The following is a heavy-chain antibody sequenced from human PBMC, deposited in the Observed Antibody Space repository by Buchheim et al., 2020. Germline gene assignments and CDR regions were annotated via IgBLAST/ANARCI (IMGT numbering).Heavy chain of an antibody. J-gene: IGHJ4*02. CDR2: IYYSGST. CDR1: GGSISSGDYY. CDR3: ARDFGVGYYGSGSYPSYYFDY. D-gene: IGHD3-10*01. V-gene: IGHV4-30-4*01. Sequence: QVQLQESGPGLVKPSQTLSLTCTVSGGSISSGDYYWSWIRQPPGKGLEWIGYIYYSGSTYYNPSLKSRVTISVDTSKNQFSLKLSSVTAADTAVYYCARDFGVGYYGSGSYPSYYFDYWGQGTL.